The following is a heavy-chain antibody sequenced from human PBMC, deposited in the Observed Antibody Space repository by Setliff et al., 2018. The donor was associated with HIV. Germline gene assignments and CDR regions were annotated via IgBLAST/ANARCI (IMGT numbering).Heavy chain of an antibody. D-gene: IGHD2-2*01. J-gene: IGHJ5*01. Sequence: SETLSLTCTVSGGSISSYYWSWIRQPPGKGLEWIGYIYYSGSTNYNPSLKSRVTISVDTSKNQFSLKLRSVSAADTAVYYCARGGYSSKWYSWFDPWGQGTLVTVSS. V-gene: IGHV4-59*12. CDR3: ARGGYSSKWYSWFDP. CDR2: IYYSGST. CDR1: GGSISSYY.